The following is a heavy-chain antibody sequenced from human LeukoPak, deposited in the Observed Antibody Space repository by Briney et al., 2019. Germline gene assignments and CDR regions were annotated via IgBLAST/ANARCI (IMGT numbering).Heavy chain of an antibody. CDR2: IYSGGST. D-gene: IGHD6-25*01. CDR3: SSSGWHVGKYDY. CDR1: GDSISSVSYY. J-gene: IGHJ4*02. Sequence: SETLSLTCTVSGDSISSVSYYWGWIRQPPGKGLEWIGTIYSGGSTCYNPSLKSRVTISVDTSNNQFSLKLTSVTAADTAVYFCSSSGWHVGKYDYWGQGTLVTVSS. V-gene: IGHV4-39*07.